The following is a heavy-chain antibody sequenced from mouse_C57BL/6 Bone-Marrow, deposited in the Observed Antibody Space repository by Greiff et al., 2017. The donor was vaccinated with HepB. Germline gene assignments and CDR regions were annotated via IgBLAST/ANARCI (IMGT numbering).Heavy chain of an antibody. V-gene: IGHV1-84*01. D-gene: IGHD1-1*01. J-gene: IGHJ3*01. CDR1: GYTFTDYY. CDR3: TRFYYYGSSYAWFAY. CDR2: IYPGSGNT. Sequence: QVQLKESGPELVKPGASVKISCKASGYTFTDYYINWVQQRPGPGLEWIGWIYPGSGNTKYNEQFKGKATLTVDISSSTAYMQLSSLTSEDSAVYLCTRFYYYGSSYAWFAYWGQGTLVTVSA.